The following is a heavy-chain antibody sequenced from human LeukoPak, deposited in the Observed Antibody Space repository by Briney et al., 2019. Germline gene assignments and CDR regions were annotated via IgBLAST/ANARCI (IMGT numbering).Heavy chain of an antibody. CDR1: GFTFSSYS. J-gene: IGHJ6*02. CDR3: ARDMVRRSGTYYYYGMDV. D-gene: IGHD3-10*01. CDR2: IYSGGST. V-gene: IGHV3-66*01. Sequence: PGGSLRLSCAASGFTFSSYSMNWVRQAPGKGLEWVSVIYSGGSTYYADSVKGRFTISRDNSKNTLYLQMNSLRAEDTAVYYCARDMVRRSGTYYYYGMDVWGQGTTVTVSS.